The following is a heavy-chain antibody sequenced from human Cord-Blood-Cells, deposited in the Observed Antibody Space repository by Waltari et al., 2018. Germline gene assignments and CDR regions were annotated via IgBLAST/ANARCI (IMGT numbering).Heavy chain of an antibody. D-gene: IGHD1-1*01. J-gene: IGHJ6*02. CDR3: ARAGPEHYYYCGMDV. Sequence: QVQLVQSGAEVKKPGSSVKVSCKASGGTVSSYAISWVQQAPGQGLGWLGGSVHAFCTAYYGQKFQGRVKITADESTSTAYMELSSRRSEDTAVYYCARAGPEHYYYCGMDVWGQGTTVTVSS. V-gene: IGHV1-69*12. CDR2: SVHAFCTA. CDR1: GGTVSSYA.